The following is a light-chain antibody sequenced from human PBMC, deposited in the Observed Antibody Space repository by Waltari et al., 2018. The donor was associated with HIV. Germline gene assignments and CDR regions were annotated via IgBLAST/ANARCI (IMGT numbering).Light chain of an antibody. J-gene: IGKJ1*01. Sequence: MTQSPATLSASLGDRVTLSCWAGQTVNTNFAWYQQRPGQSPRILIFDSYTRATGVPDRFSGSGSGTEFTLTINSLQTDDVGVYYCQQYDDWPWTFGQGTKVEV. CDR3: QQYDDWPWT. CDR1: QTVNTN. CDR2: DSY. V-gene: IGKV3-15*01.